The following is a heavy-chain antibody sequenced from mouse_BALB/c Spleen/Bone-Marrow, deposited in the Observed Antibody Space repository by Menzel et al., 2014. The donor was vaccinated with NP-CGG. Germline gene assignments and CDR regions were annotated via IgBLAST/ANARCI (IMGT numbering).Heavy chain of an antibody. V-gene: IGHV1-15*01. CDR1: GYTFTDYE. Sequence: QVQLQQSGAELVRPGASVTLSCKASGYTFTDYEMHWVKQTPVHGLEWIGTLDPETGGTAYNQKFKDMATLTADKSSTTAYMERRSLTSEDSAVYYCANWGYYAMDYWGQGISVTVAS. CDR3: ANWGYYAMDY. D-gene: IGHD4-1*01. CDR2: LDPETGGT. J-gene: IGHJ4*01.